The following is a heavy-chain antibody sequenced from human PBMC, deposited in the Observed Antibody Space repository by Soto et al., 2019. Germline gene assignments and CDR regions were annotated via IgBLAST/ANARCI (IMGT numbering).Heavy chain of an antibody. V-gene: IGHV3-9*01. Sequence: EMQLVESGGDLVQPGRSLTLSCAASGFTFYDYAMHWVRQAPGKGLEWVSGINWNSGSIGYADSVKGRFTISRDNAKNSLYLQMTSLRPEDTALYYCARQGLVHHNWFDPWGQGILVTVSS. CDR3: ARQGLVHHNWFDP. CDR1: GFTFYDYA. CDR2: INWNSGSI. J-gene: IGHJ5*02. D-gene: IGHD3-22*01.